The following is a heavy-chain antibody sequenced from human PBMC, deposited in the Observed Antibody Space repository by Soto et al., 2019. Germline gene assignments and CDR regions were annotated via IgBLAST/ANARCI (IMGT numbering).Heavy chain of an antibody. CDR3: VRDGTKTLRDWFDP. V-gene: IGHV4-4*07. CDR2: IYATGTT. Sequence: RSLTCTVSGASISGFYWSWIRKSAGKGLEWIGRIYATGTTDYNPSLKSRVMMSVDTSKKQFSLKLRSVTAADTAVYYCVRDGTKTLRDWFDPWGQGIAVTVSS. J-gene: IGHJ5*02. CDR1: GASISGFY. D-gene: IGHD1-1*01.